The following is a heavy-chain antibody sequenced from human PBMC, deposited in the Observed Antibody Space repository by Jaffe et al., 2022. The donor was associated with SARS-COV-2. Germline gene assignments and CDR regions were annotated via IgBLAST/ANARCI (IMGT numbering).Heavy chain of an antibody. CDR2: IYYSGST. D-gene: IGHD6-13*01. J-gene: IGHJ6*03. CDR3: ESTHAAGLYYYYYMDV. V-gene: IGHV4-39*01. Sequence: QLQLQESGPGLVKPSETLSLTCTVSGGSISSSSYYWGWIRQPPGKGLEWIGSIYYSGSTYYNPSLKSRVTISVDTSKNQFSLKLSSVTAADTAVYYCESTHAAGLYYYYYMDVWGKGTTVTVSS. CDR1: GGSISSSSYY.